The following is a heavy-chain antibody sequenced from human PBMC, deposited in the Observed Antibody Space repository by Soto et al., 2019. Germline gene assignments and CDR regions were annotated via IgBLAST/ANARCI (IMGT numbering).Heavy chain of an antibody. CDR1: GFTFSTYG. V-gene: IGHV3-30*18. J-gene: IGHJ6*02. Sequence: QVQLVESGGGEVQPGRSLTLSCAASGFTFSTYGMHWVRQTPGKGLEWVAGISYDGTNKFYSDSVKGRFTISRDNFKNPLTLQMNSLRADATAVYSCAKDLQSYGDYDYYCYGMDVWGLGTRVTVSS. CDR2: ISYDGTNK. CDR3: AKDLQSYGDYDYYCYGMDV. D-gene: IGHD4-17*01.